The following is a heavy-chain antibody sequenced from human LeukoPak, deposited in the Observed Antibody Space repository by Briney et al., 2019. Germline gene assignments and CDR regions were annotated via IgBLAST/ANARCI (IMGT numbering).Heavy chain of an antibody. J-gene: IGHJ4*02. CDR2: INHSGST. V-gene: IGHV4-34*01. D-gene: IGHD6-19*01. CDR1: VGSFSGYY. Sequence: PSETLSLTCAVYVGSFSGYYWSWIRQPPGKGLEWSGEINHSGSTNYNPSLKRRVTISVDTSKSQFSLKLSSVTAADTAVYYCARGRIAVAGDFDYWGQGTLVTVSS. CDR3: ARGRIAVAGDFDY.